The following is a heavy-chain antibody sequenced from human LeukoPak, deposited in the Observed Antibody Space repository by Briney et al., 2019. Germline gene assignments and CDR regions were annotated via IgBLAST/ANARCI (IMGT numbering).Heavy chain of an antibody. CDR2: IYPADSDT. V-gene: IGHV5-51*01. J-gene: IGHJ4*02. D-gene: IGHD3-10*01. CDR3: ARPSRGALFDY. Sequence: GESLKISCKGTGYSFTNYWIGWVRQMPGKGLEWMGIIYPADSDTKYSPSFQGHVTISADKSISTAYIQWSSLKTSDTAIYYCARPSRGALFDYWGQGTLVTVSS. CDR1: GYSFTNYW.